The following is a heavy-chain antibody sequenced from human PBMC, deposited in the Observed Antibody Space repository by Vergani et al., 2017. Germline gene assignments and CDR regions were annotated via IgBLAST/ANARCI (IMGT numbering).Heavy chain of an antibody. J-gene: IGHJ4*02. Sequence: QVQLVESGGGLVKPGGSLRLSCAASGFTFSDHYMSWIRQAPGKGLEWVSYISSSGSTIYYADSVKGRFTRSRDNAKNSLYLQMNSLRAEDTALYYCARDQSYDYGGNRLSFGYWGQGTLVTVSS. CDR2: ISSSGSTI. CDR1: GFTFSDHY. D-gene: IGHD4-23*01. V-gene: IGHV3-11*01. CDR3: ARDQSYDYGGNRLSFGY.